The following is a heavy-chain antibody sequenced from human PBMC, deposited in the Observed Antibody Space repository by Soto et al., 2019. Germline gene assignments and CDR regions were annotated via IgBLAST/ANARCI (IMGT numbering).Heavy chain of an antibody. Sequence: QVRLQESGPGLVKPSQTLSLTCTVSGGSISSGGYYWSWIRQHPVKGLEWIGYIYYSGSTYYNPSLESRVTISVDTSKNPFSLKLSSVTAADTAVYYCARIWGIAARQGPLTFDFWGQGTLVTVSS. V-gene: IGHV4-31*03. CDR3: ARIWGIAARQGPLTFDF. D-gene: IGHD6-6*01. J-gene: IGHJ4*02. CDR1: GGSISSGGYY. CDR2: IYYSGST.